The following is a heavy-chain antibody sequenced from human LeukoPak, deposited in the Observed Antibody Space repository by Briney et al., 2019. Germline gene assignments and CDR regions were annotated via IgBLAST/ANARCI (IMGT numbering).Heavy chain of an antibody. CDR2: ISAYNGHT. V-gene: IGHV1-18*01. Sequence: ASVKVSCKASGYTFSGYGVTWVRQAPGQGLEWMGWISAYNGHTNCAQKLQGRVTMTTDTSTRTAHMELRSLRSDDSAVYYCARAGSSEWPPVSFDYWGQGSLVTVSS. J-gene: IGHJ4*02. CDR3: ARAGSSEWPPVSFDY. D-gene: IGHD3-10*01. CDR1: GYTFSGYG.